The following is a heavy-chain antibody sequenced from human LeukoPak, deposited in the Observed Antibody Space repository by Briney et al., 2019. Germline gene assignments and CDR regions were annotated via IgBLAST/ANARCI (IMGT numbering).Heavy chain of an antibody. CDR3: ARGWFGSAGDY. V-gene: IGHV1-8*01. CDR2: MNPNSGNT. CDR1: GYTFTSYD. D-gene: IGHD3-10*01. Sequence: ASVRVSCKASGYTFTSYDINWVRQATGQGLERMGWMNPNSGNTGYAQKFQGRVTMTRNTSISTAYMELSSLRSEDAAVYYCARGWFGSAGDYWGQGTLVTVSS. J-gene: IGHJ4*02.